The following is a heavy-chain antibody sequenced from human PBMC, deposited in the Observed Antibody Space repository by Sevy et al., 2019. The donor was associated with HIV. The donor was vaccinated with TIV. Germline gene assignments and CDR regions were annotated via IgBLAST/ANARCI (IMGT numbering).Heavy chain of an antibody. CDR1: GLSVSDNY. J-gene: IGHJ6*02. V-gene: IGHV3-66*01. D-gene: IGHD3-22*01. CDR3: ARDRYYDASGYYYYYYGMDV. CDR2: IYSDGRT. Sequence: GGSLRLSCAASGLSVSDNYMNWVCQAPGKGLESVSVIYSDGRTYYPDSVKGRFSISRDNSKNTLYLHMKSLRPEDTAVYYCARDRYYDASGYYYYYYGMDVWGQGTTVTVSS.